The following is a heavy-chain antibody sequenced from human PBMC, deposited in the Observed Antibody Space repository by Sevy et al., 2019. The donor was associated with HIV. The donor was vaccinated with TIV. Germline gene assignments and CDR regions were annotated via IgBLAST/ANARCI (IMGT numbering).Heavy chain of an antibody. D-gene: IGHD7-27*01. J-gene: IGHJ3*02. V-gene: IGHV3-33*01. CDR3: ARATGNWGDDAFDI. Sequence: GGSLRLSFAASGFTFSSYGMHWVRQAPGKGLEWVAVIWYDGSNKHYADSVKGRFTISRDNSKNTLYLQMNSLRAEDTAVYYCARATGNWGDDAFDIWGQGTMVTVSS. CDR1: GFTFSSYG. CDR2: IWYDGSNK.